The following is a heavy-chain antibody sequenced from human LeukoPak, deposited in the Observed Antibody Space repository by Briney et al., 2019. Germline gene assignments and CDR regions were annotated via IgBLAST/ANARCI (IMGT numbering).Heavy chain of an antibody. CDR2: ISGSGGST. Sequence: GGSLRLSCAASGFTFSSYAMSWVRQAPGKGLEWVSAISGSGGSTYYADSVKGRFTISRDNSKNTLYLQMNSLRAEDTAVYYCAKDGGIAEAGGWFDPWGQGTLVTVSS. CDR1: GFTFSSYA. V-gene: IGHV3-23*01. J-gene: IGHJ5*02. D-gene: IGHD6-13*01. CDR3: AKDGGIAEAGGWFDP.